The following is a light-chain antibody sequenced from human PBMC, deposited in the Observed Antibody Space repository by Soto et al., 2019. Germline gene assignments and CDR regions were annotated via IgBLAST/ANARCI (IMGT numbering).Light chain of an antibody. CDR1: QSVSGN. CDR2: GAS. CDR3: QQYNTWPPIT. J-gene: IGKJ5*01. V-gene: IGKV3-15*01. Sequence: EIVMTQSPATLSVSPGERATLSCRASQSVSGNLAWSQQNPGQAPRLLIYGASTRATGIPARFSGSWSGTEFTLTISSLQSEDFAVYYSQQYNTWPPITCGQGTRLEIK.